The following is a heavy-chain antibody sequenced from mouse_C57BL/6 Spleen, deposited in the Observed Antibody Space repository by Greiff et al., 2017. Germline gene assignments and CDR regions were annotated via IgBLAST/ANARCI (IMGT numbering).Heavy chain of an antibody. CDR1: GYSITSGYY. Sequence: EVQLQQSGPGLVKPSQSLSLTCSVTGYSITSGYYWNWIRQFPGNKLEWMGYISYDGSNNYNPSLKNRSSITRDTSKNQFFLKLNSVTTEDTATYYCARDYGSWFAYWGQGTLVTVSA. J-gene: IGHJ3*01. D-gene: IGHD1-1*01. CDR3: ARDYGSWFAY. CDR2: ISYDGSN. V-gene: IGHV3-6*01.